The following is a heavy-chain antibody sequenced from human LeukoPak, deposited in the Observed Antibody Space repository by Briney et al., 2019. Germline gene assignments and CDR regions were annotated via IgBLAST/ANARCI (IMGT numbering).Heavy chain of an antibody. D-gene: IGHD1-26*01. CDR1: GGSISSSSYY. J-gene: IGHJ4*02. Sequence: SETLSLTCTVSGGSISSSSYYWGWIRQPPGKGLEWIGSIYYSGSTYYNPSLKSRVTISVDTSKNQFSLKLSSVTAADTAVYYCGRENSGSYPEGSYFDYRGQGTLVTVSS. CDR3: GRENSGSYPEGSYFDY. V-gene: IGHV4-39*07. CDR2: IYYSGST.